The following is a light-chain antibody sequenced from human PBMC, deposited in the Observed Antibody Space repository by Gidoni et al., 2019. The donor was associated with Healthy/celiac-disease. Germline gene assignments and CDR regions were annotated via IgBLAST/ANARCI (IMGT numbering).Light chain of an antibody. Sequence: QSVLPQPPPESGTPGQRVTLACSGSSPNNGSNNVNWYKQLPGTAPKLLIYSNNQRPSGVPDRFPGSKSGTPASLAISGLQSEDEADYYCAAWDYSLNGVVFGGGTKLTVL. CDR2: SNN. CDR1: SPNNGSNN. J-gene: IGLJ2*01. V-gene: IGLV1-44*01. CDR3: AAWDYSLNGVV.